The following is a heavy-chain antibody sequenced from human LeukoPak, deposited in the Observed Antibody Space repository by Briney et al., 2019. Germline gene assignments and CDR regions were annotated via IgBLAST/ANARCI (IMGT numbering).Heavy chain of an antibody. V-gene: IGHV3-74*01. Sequence: GGSLRLSCAASGFTFSSYWMHWVRQAPGKGLVWVSRINSDGSSTSYADSVKGRFTISRDNAKNSMHLLMNSLRAEDTAVYYCARDLLALYDSSGFAGAFDIWGRGAMVTVSS. CDR2: INSDGSST. J-gene: IGHJ3*02. CDR1: GFTFSSYW. D-gene: IGHD3-22*01. CDR3: ARDLLALYDSSGFAGAFDI.